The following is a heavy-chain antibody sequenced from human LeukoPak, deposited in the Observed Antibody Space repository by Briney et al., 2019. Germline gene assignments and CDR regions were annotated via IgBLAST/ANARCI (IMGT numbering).Heavy chain of an antibody. CDR1: GGTFSSYA. Sequence: SVKVSCKASGGTFSSYAISWVRQAPGQGLEWMGGIIPIFGTANYAQKFQGRVTITADGSTSTAYMELSSLRSEDTAVYYCARRSAAGTGDAFDIWGQGTMVTVSS. J-gene: IGHJ3*02. D-gene: IGHD6-13*01. CDR3: ARRSAAGTGDAFDI. V-gene: IGHV1-69*13. CDR2: IIPIFGTA.